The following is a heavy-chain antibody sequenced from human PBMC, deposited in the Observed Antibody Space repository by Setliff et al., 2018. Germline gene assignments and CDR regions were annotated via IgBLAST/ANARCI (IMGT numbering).Heavy chain of an antibody. CDR3: TKDLEVEGVIGQ. J-gene: IGHJ4*02. V-gene: IGHV3-23*01. CDR1: GFTFNTYA. CDR2: ISDTALGI. Sequence: GVLRLSCAASGFTFNTYAMSWVRQPPGKGLEWVSSISDTALGIYYADSVRGRFTISRDNSKNTLSLQMNSLRADDTAIYYCTKDLEVEGVIGQWGQGTLVTVSS. D-gene: IGHD3-16*01.